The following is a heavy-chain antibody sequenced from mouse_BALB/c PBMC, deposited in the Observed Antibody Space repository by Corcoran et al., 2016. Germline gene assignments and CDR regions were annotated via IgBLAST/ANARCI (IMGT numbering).Heavy chain of an antibody. Sequence: QSQLVRSGPELKKPGETAKISCKASGYTFTNYGMHWVKQAPGKGLKWMGWINTYTEEQTYADDFKGRFAFSLETSASTAYLQINNLKNEDGATYFCARTGFAYWGQGTLVTVSA. CDR1: GYTFTNYG. CDR2: INTYTEEQ. V-gene: IGHV9-1*02. CDR3: ARTGFAY. J-gene: IGHJ3*01.